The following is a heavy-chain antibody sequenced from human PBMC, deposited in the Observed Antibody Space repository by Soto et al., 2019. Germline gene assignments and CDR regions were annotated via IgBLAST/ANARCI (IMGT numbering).Heavy chain of an antibody. V-gene: IGHV3-48*03. D-gene: IGHD2-21*01. CDR2: ISSSGGTI. J-gene: IGHJ3*02. CDR1: GFTFSSYE. Sequence: GGSLRRSCAASGFTFSSYEMNWVRQAPGKGLEWVSYISSSGGTIYYADSVKGRFTISRDNAKNSLYLQMNSLRAEDTAVYYCARDTNYPIVMVPRFAFGIWGQGTMVTLS. CDR3: ARDTNYPIVMVPRFAFGI.